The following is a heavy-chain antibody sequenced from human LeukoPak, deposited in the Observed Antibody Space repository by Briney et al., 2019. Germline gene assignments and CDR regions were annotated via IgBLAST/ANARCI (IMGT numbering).Heavy chain of an antibody. J-gene: IGHJ6*03. CDR3: AREVRYYYYYMDV. Sequence: GGSLRLSCAASGFTFSSYWMSWVRQAPGKGLEWVANIKQDGSEKYYVDSVKGRFTVSRDNAKNSLYLQMNSLRAEDTAVYYCAREVRYYYYYMDVWGKGTTVTVSS. CDR2: IKQDGSEK. CDR1: GFTFSSYW. D-gene: IGHD3-10*01. V-gene: IGHV3-7*01.